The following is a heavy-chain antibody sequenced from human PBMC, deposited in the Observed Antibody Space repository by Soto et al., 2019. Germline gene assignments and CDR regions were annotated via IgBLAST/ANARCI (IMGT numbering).Heavy chain of an antibody. Sequence: PGGSLRLSCAASGFMFDNYWMSWVRQAPGKGLEWVANIKQDGSEKFYVGSVKGRFTISRDNAKNSLYLQMNSLRAEDTAVYYCARDDFYDSSVNDAFDIWGQGTMVTVSS. V-gene: IGHV3-7*05. CDR2: IKQDGSEK. J-gene: IGHJ3*02. D-gene: IGHD3-22*01. CDR1: GFMFDNYW. CDR3: ARDDFYDSSVNDAFDI.